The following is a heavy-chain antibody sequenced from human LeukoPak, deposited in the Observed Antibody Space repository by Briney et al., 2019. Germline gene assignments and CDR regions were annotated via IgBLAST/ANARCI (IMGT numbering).Heavy chain of an antibody. CDR1: GFTFYTYA. CDR3: AKTPGDCTGGTCYSFDY. D-gene: IGHD2-15*01. J-gene: IGHJ4*02. CDR2: ISGGGDNT. V-gene: IGHV3-23*01. Sequence: GSLRVSCAASGFTFYTYAMTWVRQAPGKGLEWVSSISGGGDNTYYADSVKGRFTVSRDNSKNTLYLQMNSLRAEDTAVYYCAKTPGDCTGGTCYSFDYWGQGSLVTVSS.